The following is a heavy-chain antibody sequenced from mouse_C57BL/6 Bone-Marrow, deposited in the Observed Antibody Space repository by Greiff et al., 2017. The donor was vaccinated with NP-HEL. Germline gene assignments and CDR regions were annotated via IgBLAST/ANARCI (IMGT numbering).Heavy chain of an antibody. Sequence: QVQLKPSGPGLVQPSQSLSITCTVSGFSLTSYGVHWVRQSPGKGLEWLGVIWSGGSTDYNAAFISRLSISKDNSKSQVFFKMNSLQADDTAIYYCARNPIYYGSSYGYFDVWGTGTTVTVSS. V-gene: IGHV2-2*01. J-gene: IGHJ1*03. D-gene: IGHD1-1*01. CDR3: ARNPIYYGSSYGYFDV. CDR2: IWSGGST. CDR1: GFSLTSYG.